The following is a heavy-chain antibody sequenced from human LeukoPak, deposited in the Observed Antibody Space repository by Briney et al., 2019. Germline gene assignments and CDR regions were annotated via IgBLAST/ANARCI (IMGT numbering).Heavy chain of an antibody. CDR2: IYDNGST. J-gene: IGHJ4*02. CDR1: GGSISRSNW. Sequence: SETLSLTCAVSGGSISRSNWWSWVRQSPGKGLEWIGEIYDNGSTNYNPSLKSRVTISVDKSKNQFSLKLSSVTAADTAVYYCASPRAERSTWYAVDYWGQGTLVTVSA. V-gene: IGHV4-4*02. CDR3: ASPRAERSTWYAVDY. D-gene: IGHD6-13*01.